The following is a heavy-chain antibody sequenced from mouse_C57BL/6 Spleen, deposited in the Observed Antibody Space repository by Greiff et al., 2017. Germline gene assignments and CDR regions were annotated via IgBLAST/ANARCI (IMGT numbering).Heavy chain of an antibody. CDR1: GYTFTDYY. Sequence: EVQLQQSGPELVKPGASVKISCKASGYTFTDYYMNWVKQSHGKSLEWIGDINPNNGGTSYNQKFKGKATLTVDKSSSTAYMELRSLTSEDSAVYYCARLSNYPADYAMDYWGQGTSVTVSS. CDR3: ARLSNYPADYAMDY. CDR2: INPNNGGT. V-gene: IGHV1-26*01. D-gene: IGHD2-5*01. J-gene: IGHJ4*01.